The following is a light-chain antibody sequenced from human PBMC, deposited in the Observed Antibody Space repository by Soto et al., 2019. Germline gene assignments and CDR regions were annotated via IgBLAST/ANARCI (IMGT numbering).Light chain of an antibody. Sequence: EIVLTQSAGTLSLSPGERATLSCRVSQTISSRYLAWFQQRPGQAPRLLIYGASNRATGIPDRFSGSGSGTDFTLTISRLEPEDFAVYYCQQYGSSPPYTFGQGTKLEIK. CDR3: QQYGSSPPYT. V-gene: IGKV3-20*01. CDR2: GAS. J-gene: IGKJ2*01. CDR1: QTISSRY.